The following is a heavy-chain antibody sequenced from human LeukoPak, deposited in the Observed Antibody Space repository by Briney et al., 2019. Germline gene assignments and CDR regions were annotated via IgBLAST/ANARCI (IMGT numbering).Heavy chain of an antibody. V-gene: IGHV3-7*01. J-gene: IGHJ4*02. CDR3: ASGGYSSSWYGGY. CDR1: GFTFSSYW. D-gene: IGHD6-13*01. CDR2: IKQDGSEK. Sequence: PGGSLRLSCAASGFTFSSYWMSWVRQAPGKGLEWVANIKQDGSEKYYVDSVKGRFTISRDNAKNSLYLQMNSLRAEDTAVYYCASGGYSSSWYGGYWGQGTLVTVSS.